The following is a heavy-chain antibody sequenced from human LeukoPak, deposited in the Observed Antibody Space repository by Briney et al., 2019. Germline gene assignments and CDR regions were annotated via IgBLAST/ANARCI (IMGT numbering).Heavy chain of an antibody. CDR2: IYYSGST. CDR1: GGSISSYY. J-gene: IGHJ3*02. V-gene: IGHV4-59*01. CDR3: ARDKAPHAFDI. Sequence: SETLSLTCTVSGGSISSYYWSWIRQPPGKGLEWIGYIYYSGSTNYNPSLKSRVTISVDTSKNQFSLKLSSVTAADTAVYYCARDKAPHAFDIWGQGTMVTVSS.